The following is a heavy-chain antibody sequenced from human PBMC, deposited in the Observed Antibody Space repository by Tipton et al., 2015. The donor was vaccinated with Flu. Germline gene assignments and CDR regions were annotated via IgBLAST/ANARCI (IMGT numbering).Heavy chain of an antibody. CDR3: ARVGAHDYGDYHYDY. CDR1: GYSISSGYY. V-gene: IGHV4-38-2*02. CDR2: IYHSGST. J-gene: IGHJ4*02. D-gene: IGHD4-17*01. Sequence: TLSLTCTVSGYSISSGYYWGWIRQPPGKGLEWIGCIYHSGSTYYNPSLKSRVTISVDTSKNQFSLKLSSVTAADTAVYYCARVGAHDYGDYHYDYWGQGTLVTVSS.